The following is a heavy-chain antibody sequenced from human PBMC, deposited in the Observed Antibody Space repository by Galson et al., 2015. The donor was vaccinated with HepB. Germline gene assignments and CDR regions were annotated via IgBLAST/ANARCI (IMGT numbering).Heavy chain of an antibody. D-gene: IGHD2-2*01. CDR1: GYTFTSYG. CDR2: ISAYNGNT. J-gene: IGHJ4*02. CDR3: ARDGCSSTSCEGVFDY. V-gene: IGHV1-18*01. Sequence: SVKVSCKASGYTFTSYGISWVRQAPGQGLEWMGWISAYNGNTNYAQKFQGRVTMTRDTSISTAYMELSRLRSDDTAVYYCARDGCSSTSCEGVFDYWGQGTLVTVSS.